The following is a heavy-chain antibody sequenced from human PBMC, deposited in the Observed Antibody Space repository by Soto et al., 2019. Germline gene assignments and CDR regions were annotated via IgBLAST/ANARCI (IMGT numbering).Heavy chain of an antibody. D-gene: IGHD2-21*01. CDR1: GDTFSSYA. CDR3: ARRRYCGYDCYHKHYYGMDV. V-gene: IGHV1-69*08. J-gene: IGHJ6*02. Sequence: QVQLVQSGAELKKTGSSVKVSCRASGDTFSSYAVNWVRQAPGRALEWMGRIITVLGTTDYAQNFKGRLTITAEKSTKTVYMELSSLRSEDTAVYYCARRRYCGYDCYHKHYYGMDVWGQGTTVTVAS. CDR2: IITVLGTT.